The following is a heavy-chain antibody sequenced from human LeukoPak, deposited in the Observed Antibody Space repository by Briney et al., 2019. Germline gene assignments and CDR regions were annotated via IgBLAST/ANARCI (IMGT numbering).Heavy chain of an antibody. CDR2: INPNSGGT. Sequence: ASVKVSCKASGYTFTGYYMHWVRQAPGQGLEWMGWINPNSGGTNYAQKFQGRVTITADKSTSTAYMELSSLRSEDTAVYYCARDPLAGEEDWGQGTLVTVSS. CDR3: ARDPLAGEED. J-gene: IGHJ4*02. D-gene: IGHD6-13*01. CDR1: GYTFTGYY. V-gene: IGHV1-2*02.